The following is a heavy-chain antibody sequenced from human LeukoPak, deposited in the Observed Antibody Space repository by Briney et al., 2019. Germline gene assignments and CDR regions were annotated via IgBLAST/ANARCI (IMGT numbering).Heavy chain of an antibody. D-gene: IGHD1-1*01. CDR2: IRYDGSNT. Sequence: GGSLRLSCAASGFSFSDYDIHWVRLAPGKGLEWVTFIRYDGSNTYAESVKGRFTISRDNAKNSLYLHMNSLRAEDTAVYYCARDLSNNWKLDYWGQGTLVTVSS. CDR1: GFSFSDYD. CDR3: ARDLSNNWKLDY. J-gene: IGHJ4*02. V-gene: IGHV3-30*02.